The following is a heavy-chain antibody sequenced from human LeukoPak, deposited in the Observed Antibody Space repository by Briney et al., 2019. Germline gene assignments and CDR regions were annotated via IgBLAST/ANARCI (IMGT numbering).Heavy chain of an antibody. CDR2: ISSSGSTI. Sequence: PGGSLRLSCAASGFTFSDYYMSWIRQAPGKGLEWVSYISSSGSTIYYADSVKGRFTISRDNAKNSLYLQMNSLRAEDTAVYYCARDLPKPHCSSTSCYLYYYYYGMDVWGQGTTVTVSS. CDR1: GFTFSDYY. J-gene: IGHJ6*02. CDR3: ARDLPKPHCSSTSCYLYYYYYGMDV. D-gene: IGHD2-2*01. V-gene: IGHV3-11*01.